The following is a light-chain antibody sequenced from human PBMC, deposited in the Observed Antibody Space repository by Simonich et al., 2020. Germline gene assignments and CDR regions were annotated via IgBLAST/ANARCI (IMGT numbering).Light chain of an antibody. Sequence: QSALTQPASVSGSPGQSITISCTGTSSDVGGYNYVSWYQQHPGKAPKLMTYDVRNRPSGVSNRFSGSKSGNTASLTISGLQAEDEADYYCSSYTSSSTWVFGGGTKLTVL. V-gene: IGLV2-14*03. CDR2: DVR. J-gene: IGLJ3*02. CDR3: SSYTSSSTWV. CDR1: SSDVGGYNY.